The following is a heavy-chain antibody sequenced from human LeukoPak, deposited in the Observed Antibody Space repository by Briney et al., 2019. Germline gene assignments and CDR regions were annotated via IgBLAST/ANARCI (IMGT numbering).Heavy chain of an antibody. V-gene: IGHV4-30-2*01. J-gene: IGHJ6*02. Sequence: SETLSLTCTVPGGSISSGGYYWSWIRQPPGKGLEWIGYIYHSGSTYYNPSLKSRVTISVDRSKNQFSLKLSSVTAADTAVYYCARGWGILTGYYSPHYYYYYGMDVWGQGTTVTVSS. D-gene: IGHD3-9*01. CDR3: ARGWGILTGYYSPHYYYYYGMDV. CDR1: GGSISSGGYY. CDR2: IYHSGST.